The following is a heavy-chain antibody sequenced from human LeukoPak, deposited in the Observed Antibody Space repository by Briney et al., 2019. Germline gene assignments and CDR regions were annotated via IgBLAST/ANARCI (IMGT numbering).Heavy chain of an antibody. CDR1: GGSFSGYY. V-gene: IGHV4-34*01. CDR3: ARVRAYNYDSAGYTDY. Sequence: SETLSLTCAVYGGSFSGYYWTWIRQPPGKGLEWIGEISHDGSTNYSPSLKSRVTISVDTSKNQFSLKLSSVTAADTAVFYCARVRAYNYDSAGYTDYWGQGTLVTVSS. D-gene: IGHD3-22*01. CDR2: ISHDGST. J-gene: IGHJ4*02.